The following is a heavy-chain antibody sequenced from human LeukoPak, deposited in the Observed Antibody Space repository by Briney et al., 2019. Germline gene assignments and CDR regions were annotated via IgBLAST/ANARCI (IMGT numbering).Heavy chain of an antibody. Sequence: GGSLRLSCAASGFTFNSYSMHWVRQAPGKGLEWVSTINRDGPTFHADSVKGRFTISRDNSRNTLYLQMNSLRAEDTAVYYCGRGGYDMYDWGQGTTVSVSS. D-gene: IGHD2-2*01. CDR2: INRDGPT. CDR3: GRGGYDMYD. J-gene: IGHJ6*02. V-gene: IGHV3-66*01. CDR1: GFTFNSYS.